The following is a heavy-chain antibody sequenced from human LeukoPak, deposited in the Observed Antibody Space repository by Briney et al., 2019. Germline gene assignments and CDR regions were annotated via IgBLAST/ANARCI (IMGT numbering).Heavy chain of an antibody. CDR3: ARETKYNWNDWGGPLDY. J-gene: IGHJ4*02. CDR2: ISSSGSTI. V-gene: IGHV3-48*03. D-gene: IGHD1-1*01. Sequence: GGSLRLSCAASGFTVSSNYMNWVRQAPGKGLEWVSYISSSGSTIYYADSVKGRFTISRDNAKNSLYLQMNSLRAEDTAVYYCARETKYNWNDWGGPLDYWGQGTLVTVSS. CDR1: GFTVSSNY.